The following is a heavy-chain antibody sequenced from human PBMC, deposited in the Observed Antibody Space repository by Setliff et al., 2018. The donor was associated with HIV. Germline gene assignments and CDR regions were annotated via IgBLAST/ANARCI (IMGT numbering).Heavy chain of an antibody. V-gene: IGHV4-39*01. Sequence: KPSETLSLTCTVSGVSIRTYYWGWIRQPPGKGLDWIGSIYHSGSTYYNPSLSSRLTISVDTSKNQVSLRLSSVTAADTGVYYCARHRDPPGTSWIFYYYYMDLWGGGTTVTVSS. CDR2: IYHSGST. D-gene: IGHD2-2*01. J-gene: IGHJ6*03. CDR3: ARHRDPPGTSWIFYYYYMDL. CDR1: GVSIRTYY.